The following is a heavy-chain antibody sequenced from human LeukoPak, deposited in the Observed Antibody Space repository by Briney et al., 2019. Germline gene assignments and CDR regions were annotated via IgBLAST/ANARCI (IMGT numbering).Heavy chain of an antibody. J-gene: IGHJ6*03. CDR2: IYTSGST. CDR3: ARDRQQLVPWYYYCMDV. V-gene: IGHV4-4*07. D-gene: IGHD6-13*01. Sequence: PSETLSLTCTVSGGSISSYYWSWIRQPAGKGLEWIGRIYTSGSTNYNPSLKSRVTMSVDTSKNQFSLKLSSVTAADTAVYYCARDRQQLVPWYYYCMDVWGKGTTVTVSS. CDR1: GGSISSYY.